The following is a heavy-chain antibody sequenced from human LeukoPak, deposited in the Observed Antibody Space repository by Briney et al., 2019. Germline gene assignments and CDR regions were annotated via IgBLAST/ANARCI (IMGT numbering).Heavy chain of an antibody. V-gene: IGHV4-4*07. D-gene: IGHD1-26*01. CDR1: GGSISSYY. J-gene: IGHJ5*02. CDR3: ARLGAGYSGSWFDP. Sequence: SETLSLTCTVSGGSISSYYWSWIRQPAGKGLEWIGRIYTSGSTNYNPSLKSRVTMSVGTSKNQFSLKLSSVTAADTAVYYCARLGAGYSGSWFDPWGQGTLVTVSS. CDR2: IYTSGST.